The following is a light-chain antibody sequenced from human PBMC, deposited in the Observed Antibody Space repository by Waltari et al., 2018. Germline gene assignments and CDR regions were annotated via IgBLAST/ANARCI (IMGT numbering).Light chain of an antibody. CDR1: SSDFGNYNL. CDR2: EAT. V-gene: IGLV2-23*01. CDR3: CSYADSNTWV. J-gene: IGLJ3*02. Sequence: QSALTQPASVSGPPGQSITISGTGTSSDFGNYNLVSWYQRHPGKPPKLIIYEATKRPSDLSNHFSASKSGNTASLTISGLQAEDEADYFCCSYADSNTWVFGGGTRLTVL.